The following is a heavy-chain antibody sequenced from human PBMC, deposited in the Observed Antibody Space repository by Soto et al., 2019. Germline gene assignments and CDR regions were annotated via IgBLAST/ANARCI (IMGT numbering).Heavy chain of an antibody. Sequence: EVQLVESGGGLVQPGGSLRLSCAASGFTFSSYSMNWVRQAPGKGLEWVSYISSSSSTIYYADSVKGRFTISRDNAKNSLYLQMNSLRAEDTAVYYCARSYGDYVDYYYYYMDVWGKGTTVTVSS. D-gene: IGHD4-17*01. CDR1: GFTFSSYS. J-gene: IGHJ6*03. V-gene: IGHV3-48*01. CDR2: ISSSSSTI. CDR3: ARSYGDYVDYYYYYMDV.